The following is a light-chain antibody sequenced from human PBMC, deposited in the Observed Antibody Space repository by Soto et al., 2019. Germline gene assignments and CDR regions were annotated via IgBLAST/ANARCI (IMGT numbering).Light chain of an antibody. J-gene: IGLJ2*01. CDR2: QDS. V-gene: IGLV3-1*01. Sequence: YELTQPPSVSVSPGQTASITCSGDKLGDKYACWYQQKPGQSPVLVIYQDSKRPSGIPERFSGSNSGNTATLTISGTQAMDEADYYCQAWDSSTLVVFGGGTQLTVL. CDR1: KLGDKY. CDR3: QAWDSSTLVV.